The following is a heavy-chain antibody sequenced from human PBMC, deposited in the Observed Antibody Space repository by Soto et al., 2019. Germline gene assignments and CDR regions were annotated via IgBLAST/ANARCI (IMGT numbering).Heavy chain of an antibody. J-gene: IGHJ4*02. D-gene: IGHD6-19*01. CDR2: ISWKSGNI. V-gene: IGHV3-9*01. CDR3: AKDNYSGAAQIDY. Sequence: GGSLRLSCAASGFSFDDYAMHWVRQAPGKGLEWVSGISWKSGNIGYADSVKGRFTVSRDNAKNSLYLQMNGLRVEDTALYYCAKDNYSGAAQIDYWGQGTLVTVSS. CDR1: GFSFDDYA.